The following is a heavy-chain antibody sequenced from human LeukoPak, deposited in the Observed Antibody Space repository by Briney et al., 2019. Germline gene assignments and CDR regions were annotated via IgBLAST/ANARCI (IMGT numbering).Heavy chain of an antibody. Sequence: ASVKVSCKVSGYTLTELSMRWVRQAPGKGLEWMGGFDPEDGETIYAQKFQGRVTMTEDTSTDTAYMELSSLRSEDTAVYYCATGSSPAGPYGMDVWGQGTTVTVSS. D-gene: IGHD6-13*01. J-gene: IGHJ6*02. CDR1: GYTLTELS. V-gene: IGHV1-24*01. CDR2: FDPEDGET. CDR3: ATGSSPAGPYGMDV.